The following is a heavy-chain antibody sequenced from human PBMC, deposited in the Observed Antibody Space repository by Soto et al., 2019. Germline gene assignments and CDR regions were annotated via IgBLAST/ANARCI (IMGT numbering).Heavy chain of an antibody. J-gene: IGHJ4*02. V-gene: IGHV3-30*03. CDR1: GFTFNKYA. Sequence: PGGSLRLSCAASGFTFNKYAMHWVRQAPGMGLEWVALISFDGSKKLYVDSVKGRFNISRDQSENTLFLDMNSLRTEDTALYYCASVSARPDYWGRGTLVTVSS. CDR3: ASVSARPDY. D-gene: IGHD6-6*01. CDR2: ISFDGSKK.